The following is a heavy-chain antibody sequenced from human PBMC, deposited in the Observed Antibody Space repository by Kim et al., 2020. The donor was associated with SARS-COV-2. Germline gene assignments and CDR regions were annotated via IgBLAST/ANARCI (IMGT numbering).Heavy chain of an antibody. CDR3: ARAYYDYVWGSYAFDI. Sequence: SETLSLTCTVSGGSISSYYWSWIRQPPGKGLEWIWYIYYSGSTNYNPSLKSRVTISVDTSKNQFSLKLSSVTTADTAVYYCARAYYDYVWGSYAFDIWGQGTMVTVSS. CDR2: IYYSGST. D-gene: IGHD3-16*01. CDR1: GGSISSYY. J-gene: IGHJ3*02. V-gene: IGHV4-59*13.